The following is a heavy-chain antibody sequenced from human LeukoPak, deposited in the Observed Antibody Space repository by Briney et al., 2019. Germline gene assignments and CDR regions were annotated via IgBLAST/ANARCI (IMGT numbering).Heavy chain of an antibody. CDR3: AQGSHYYGSGSHRRGHYFDY. D-gene: IGHD3-10*01. CDR2: ISPGSSTI. J-gene: IGHJ4*02. V-gene: IGHV3-48*01. Sequence: PGGSLRLSCAASGFAFSTYSMIWVRQAPGKGLEWVSYISPGSSTIYYADFAKGRFTISRDNSKNTLYLQMNSLRGEDTAVYYCAQGSHYYGSGSHRRGHYFDYWGQGTLVTVSS. CDR1: GFAFSTYS.